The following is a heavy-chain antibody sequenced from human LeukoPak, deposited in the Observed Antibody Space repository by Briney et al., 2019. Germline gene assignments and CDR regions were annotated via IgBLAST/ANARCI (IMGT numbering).Heavy chain of an antibody. V-gene: IGHV1-69*05. Sequence: ASVKVSCKASGGTFSSYAISWVRQAPGQGLEWMGRIIPIFGTANYAQKFQGRVTITTDESTSTAYMELSSLRSEDTAVYYCARSGKVVVAANNWFDPWGQGTLVTVSS. CDR3: ARSGKVVVAANNWFDP. CDR1: GGTFSSYA. CDR2: IIPIFGTA. J-gene: IGHJ5*02. D-gene: IGHD2-15*01.